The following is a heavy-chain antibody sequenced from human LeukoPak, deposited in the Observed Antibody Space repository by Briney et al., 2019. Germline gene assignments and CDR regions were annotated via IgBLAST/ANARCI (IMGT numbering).Heavy chain of an antibody. CDR2: IKQDGSEK. CDR1: GFTFSSYW. Sequence: GGSLRLSCAASGFTFSSYWMNWVRQAPGKGLEWVANIKQDGSEKYYVDSVKGRFTISRDNAKNSLYLQMNSLRDEDTAVYYCAGDGAVAGTPFDYWGQGTLVTVSS. V-gene: IGHV3-7*01. CDR3: AGDGAVAGTPFDY. J-gene: IGHJ4*02. D-gene: IGHD6-19*01.